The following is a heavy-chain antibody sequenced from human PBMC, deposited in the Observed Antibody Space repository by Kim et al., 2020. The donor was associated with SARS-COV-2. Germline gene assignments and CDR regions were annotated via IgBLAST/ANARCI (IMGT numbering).Heavy chain of an antibody. CDR3: AIDSSSWSLPYYFDY. CDR2: ISGSGGST. Sequence: GGSLRLSCAASGFTFSSYAMSWVRQAPGKGLEWVSAISGSGGSTYYADSVKGRFTISRDNSKNTLYLQMNSLRAEDTAVYYCAIDSSSWSLPYYFDYWGQGTLVTVSS. V-gene: IGHV3-23*01. D-gene: IGHD6-13*01. CDR1: GFTFSSYA. J-gene: IGHJ4*02.